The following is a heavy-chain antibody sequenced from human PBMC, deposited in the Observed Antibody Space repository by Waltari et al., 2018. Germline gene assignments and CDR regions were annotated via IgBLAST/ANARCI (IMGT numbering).Heavy chain of an antibody. CDR1: GFTFSSYG. CDR3: AKDIAAAGLAFDY. D-gene: IGHD6-13*01. Sequence: QVQLVESGGGVVQPGGSLRLSCAASGFTFSSYGMHWVRPAPGKGLEWVAFIRYDGSNKYYADSVKGRFTISRDNSKNTLYLQMNSLRAEDTAVYYCAKDIAAAGLAFDYWGQGTLVTVSS. CDR2: IRYDGSNK. J-gene: IGHJ4*02. V-gene: IGHV3-30*02.